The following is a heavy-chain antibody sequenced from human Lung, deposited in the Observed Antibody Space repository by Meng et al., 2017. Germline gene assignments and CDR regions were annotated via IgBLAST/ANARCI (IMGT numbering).Heavy chain of an antibody. J-gene: IGHJ4*02. CDR1: GWSFSDYY. D-gene: IGHD4-11*01. CDR2: INHSGST. V-gene: IGHV4-34*01. CDR3: ARGPTTMAHDFDY. Sequence: VQLQQCSAGLLQSSETLSLPCVVAGWSFSDYYWCWIRQPPGKGLEWIGEINHSGSTNYNPSLESRATISVDTSKNNLSLKLSSVTAADSAVYYCARGPTTMAHDFDYWGQGTLVTVSS.